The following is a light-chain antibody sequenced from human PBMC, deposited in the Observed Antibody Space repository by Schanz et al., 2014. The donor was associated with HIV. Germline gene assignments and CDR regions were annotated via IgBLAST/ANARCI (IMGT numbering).Light chain of an antibody. Sequence: QFALTQPASVSGSPGQSISISCTGTSGDVGSYNYVSWYQQHPGKAPKLMIYDVSNRPSGVSNRFSGSKSGNTASLTISGLQAEDEADYYCSSFRDTNTVVFGGGTKLTVL. V-gene: IGLV2-14*03. J-gene: IGLJ3*02. CDR3: SSFRDTNTVV. CDR1: SGDVGSYNY. CDR2: DVS.